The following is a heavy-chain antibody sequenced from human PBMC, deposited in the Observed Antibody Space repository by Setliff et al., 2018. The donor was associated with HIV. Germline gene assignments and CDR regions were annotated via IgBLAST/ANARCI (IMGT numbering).Heavy chain of an antibody. CDR1: GFTFTSSA. Sequence: ASVKVSCKASGFTFTSSAVQWVRQARGQRLEWIGWIVVGSGNTNYAQKFQERVTITRDMSTSTAYMELSSLRSEDTAVYYCAAPGYSSSWYYFDYWGQGTWVTSPQ. J-gene: IGHJ4*02. CDR3: AAPGYSSSWYYFDY. D-gene: IGHD6-13*01. CDR2: IVVGSGNT. V-gene: IGHV1-58*01.